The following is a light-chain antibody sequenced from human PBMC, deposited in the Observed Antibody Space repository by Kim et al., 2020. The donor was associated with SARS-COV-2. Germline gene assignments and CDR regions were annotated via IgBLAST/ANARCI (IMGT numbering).Light chain of an antibody. CDR2: GAS. V-gene: IGKV3-20*01. CDR3: QQYGSSPYT. CDR1: QSVSSSY. Sequence: EIVLTQSPGTLALSPGERVTLSCRASQSVSSSYLAWYQQKPGQAPRLLIYGASSRAAGIPDTFSGSGSGTDFTLTIGRLESEDFAVYYCQQYGSSPYTFGQGTKLEI. J-gene: IGKJ2*01.